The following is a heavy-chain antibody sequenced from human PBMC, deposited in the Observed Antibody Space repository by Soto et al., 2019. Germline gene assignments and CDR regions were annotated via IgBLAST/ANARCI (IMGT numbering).Heavy chain of an antibody. CDR2: IIPILGIA. V-gene: IGHV1-69*02. CDR3: ARWPVAGTLVH. D-gene: IGHD6-19*01. Sequence: QVQLVQSGAEVKKPGSSVKVSCKASGGTVSSYTISWVRQAPGHGLEWMGRIIPILGIANYAQKFQGRVTITADKSTSTAYMELSSLRSEDTAVYYCARWPVAGTLVHWGQGTLVTVSS. J-gene: IGHJ4*02. CDR1: GGTVSSYT.